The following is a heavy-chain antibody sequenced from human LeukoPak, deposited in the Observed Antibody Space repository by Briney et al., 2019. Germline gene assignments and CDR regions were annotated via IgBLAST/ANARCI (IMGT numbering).Heavy chain of an antibody. V-gene: IGHV3-74*01. Sequence: GGSLRLSCGASGFSFSSYWMHWVRQAPGKGLMWVSRVNNDGSSTTYADSVEGRFTISRDNARNTLYLQMNSLRAEDTAVYYCARSSFPYYFDYWGQGTLVTVSS. D-gene: IGHD6-19*01. J-gene: IGHJ4*02. CDR1: GFSFSSYW. CDR3: ARSSFPYYFDY. CDR2: VNNDGSST.